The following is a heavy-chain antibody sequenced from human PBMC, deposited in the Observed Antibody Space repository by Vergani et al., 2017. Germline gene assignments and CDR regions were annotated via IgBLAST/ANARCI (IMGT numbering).Heavy chain of an antibody. D-gene: IGHD3-16*01. J-gene: IGHJ5*02. CDR2: IRYDGSNK. Sequence: QVQLVESGGGVVQPGGSLRLSCAASGFTFSSYGMHWVRQAPGKGLEWVAFIRYDGSNKYYADSVKGRFTISRDNSKNTLYLQMNSLRAEDTAVYYCARWGSLVRWSQGTLVTVSS. V-gene: IGHV3-30*02. CDR1: GFTFSSYG. CDR3: ARWGSLVR.